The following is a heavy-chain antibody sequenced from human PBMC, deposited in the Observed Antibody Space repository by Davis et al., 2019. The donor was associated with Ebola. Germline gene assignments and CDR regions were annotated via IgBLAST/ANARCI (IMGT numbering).Heavy chain of an antibody. CDR1: VITFSSYA. D-gene: IGHD2-8*02. Sequence: GESLKISCTDSVITFSSYAMTWVRQAPGKGLEWVSAISGSGGSTYYADSVKGRFTISRDNSKNTLYLKMNSLRPEDTAVYYCVKTRSNWWNDALDMWGQGTTVTVSS. CDR2: ISGSGGST. V-gene: IGHV3-23*01. CDR3: VKTRSNWWNDALDM. J-gene: IGHJ3*02.